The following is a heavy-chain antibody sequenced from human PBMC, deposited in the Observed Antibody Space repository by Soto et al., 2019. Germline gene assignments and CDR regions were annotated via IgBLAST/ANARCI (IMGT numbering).Heavy chain of an antibody. CDR3: ARGFRGYQLPPP. J-gene: IGHJ4*02. V-gene: IGHV4-34*01. D-gene: IGHD2-2*01. CDR1: GGSFSGYY. CDR2: INHSGST. Sequence: PSETLSLTCAVYGGSFSGYYWSWIRQPPGKGLEWIGEINHSGSTNYNPSLKSRVTISVDTSKNQFSLKLSSVTAADTVVYYCARGFRGYQLPPPWGQGTLVTVSS.